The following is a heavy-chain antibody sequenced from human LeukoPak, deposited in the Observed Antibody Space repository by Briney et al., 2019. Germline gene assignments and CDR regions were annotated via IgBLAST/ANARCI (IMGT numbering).Heavy chain of an antibody. CDR3: ARDPPYYDSSGYYYYMDV. V-gene: IGHV4-39*06. CDR1: GGSISSSSYY. D-gene: IGHD3-22*01. J-gene: IGHJ6*03. Sequence: SETLSLTCTVSGGSISSSSYYWGWIRQPPGKGLEWIGSIYYSGSTNYNPSLKSRVTMSVDTSKNQFPLKLSSVTAADTAVYYCARDPPYYDSSGYYYYMDVWGKGTTVTISS. CDR2: IYYSGST.